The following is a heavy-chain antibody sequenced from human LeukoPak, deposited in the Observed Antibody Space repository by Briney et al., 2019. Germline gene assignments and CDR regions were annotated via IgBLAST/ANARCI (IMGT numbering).Heavy chain of an antibody. CDR3: ARALDATITPRPGGANFDY. CDR2: ITSSSSYM. D-gene: IGHD6-6*01. V-gene: IGHV3-21*01. Sequence: GGSLRLSCAASGFTFNSYSMNWVRQAPGKGLEWVSSITSSSSYMFYADSVKGRFTISRDNAKNSLFLQMNSLRAEDTAVYYCARALDATITPRPGGANFDYWGQGTLVTVSS. J-gene: IGHJ4*02. CDR1: GFTFNSYS.